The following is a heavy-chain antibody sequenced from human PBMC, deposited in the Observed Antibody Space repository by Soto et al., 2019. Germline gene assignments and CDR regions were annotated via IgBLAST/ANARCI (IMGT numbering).Heavy chain of an antibody. CDR2: ISDRGTT. Sequence: PSETLSLTCTVSGGSIDYYYWSWIRQPPGKGLEWLGYISDRGTTRYNPSLRSRVSISVDTSKNQFSLYLGSVTSADTAVYYCARDSKAWFPYQGIDVWGQGTTVTVSS. D-gene: IGHD3-9*01. CDR3: ARDSKAWFPYQGIDV. J-gene: IGHJ6*02. CDR1: GGSIDYYY. V-gene: IGHV4-59*01.